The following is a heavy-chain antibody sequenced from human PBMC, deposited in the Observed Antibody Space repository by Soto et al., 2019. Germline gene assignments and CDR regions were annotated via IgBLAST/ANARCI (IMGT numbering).Heavy chain of an antibody. D-gene: IGHD1-26*01. CDR3: ARDLFRANLYYFDY. CDR2: ISSSSSYI. V-gene: IGHV3-21*01. J-gene: IGHJ4*02. CDR1: GFTFSSYS. Sequence: PGGSLRLSCAASGFTFSSYSMNWVRQAPGKGLEWVSSISSSSSYIYYADSVKGRFTISRDNAKNSLYLQMNSLRAEDTAVYYCARDLFRANLYYFDYWGQGTLVTVSS.